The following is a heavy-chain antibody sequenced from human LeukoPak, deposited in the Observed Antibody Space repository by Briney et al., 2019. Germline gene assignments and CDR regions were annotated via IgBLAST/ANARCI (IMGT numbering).Heavy chain of an antibody. CDR2: ISSSSSYI. Sequence: GGSLTLSCAASGFTFSSYSMNWVRQAPGKGLEWVSSISSSSSYIYYADSVKGRFTISRDNAKNSLYLQMNSLRAEDTAVYYCARGLGFDWLSIEGYWGQGTLVSVSS. D-gene: IGHD3-9*01. CDR1: GFTFSSYS. V-gene: IGHV3-21*01. CDR3: ARGLGFDWLSIEGY. J-gene: IGHJ4*02.